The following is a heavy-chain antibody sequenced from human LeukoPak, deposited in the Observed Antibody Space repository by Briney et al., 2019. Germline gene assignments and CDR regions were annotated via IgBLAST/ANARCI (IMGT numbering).Heavy chain of an antibody. Sequence: PSQTLSLTCAISGDSVSSNSAAWNWIRQSPSRGLEWLGRTYYRSKWYNDYAVSVKSRITINPDTSKNQFSLKLSSVTAADTAVYYCARGLRIMIYSFQHWGQGTLVTVSS. CDR1: GDSVSSNSAA. CDR3: ARGLRIMIYSFQH. V-gene: IGHV6-1*01. CDR2: TYYRSKWYN. J-gene: IGHJ1*01. D-gene: IGHD3-16*01.